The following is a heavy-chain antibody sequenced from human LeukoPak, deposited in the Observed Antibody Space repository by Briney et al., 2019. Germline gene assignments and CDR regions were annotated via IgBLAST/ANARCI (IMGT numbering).Heavy chain of an antibody. CDR3: ARGGSSGYYAFDI. Sequence: PSETLSLTCTVSGRSISSYYWSWIRQPAGKGLEWIGRIYTSGSTNYNPSLKSRVTMSVGKSKNQFALKLSSVTAADTAVYYCARGGSSGYYAFDIWGKGTRVTVSS. V-gene: IGHV4-4*07. CDR2: IYTSGST. D-gene: IGHD3-22*01. J-gene: IGHJ3*02. CDR1: GRSISSYY.